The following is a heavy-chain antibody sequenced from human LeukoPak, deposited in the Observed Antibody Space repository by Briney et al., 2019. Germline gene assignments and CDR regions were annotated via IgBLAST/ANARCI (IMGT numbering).Heavy chain of an antibody. CDR3: ARAGYCSSTSCRSWFDP. J-gene: IGHJ5*02. Sequence: ASVKVSCKASGYTFTRYDINWGGQAKGQGLEGMGWMNPNSGNTGYAQKFQGRVTITRDTSISTAYMELSSLRSEDTAVYYCARAGYCSSTSCRSWFDPWGQGTLVTVSS. CDR2: MNPNSGNT. D-gene: IGHD2-2*01. CDR1: GYTFTRYD. V-gene: IGHV1-8*03.